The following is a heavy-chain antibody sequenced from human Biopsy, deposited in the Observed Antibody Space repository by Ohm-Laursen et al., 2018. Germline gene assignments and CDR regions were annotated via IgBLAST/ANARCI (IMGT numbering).Heavy chain of an antibody. CDR3: ARHLRYNDY. D-gene: IGHD3-9*01. CDR2: ITTDSGRI. J-gene: IGHJ4*02. CDR1: GFTLSDG. Sequence: SLRLSCTATGFTLSDGIIWVRQAPGKGLEWFSSITTDSGRIFYADSLRGRFTISRDNSKNTLYLQMNSLRAEDTAEYYCARHLRYNDYWGQGTLVTVSS. V-gene: IGHV3-23*01.